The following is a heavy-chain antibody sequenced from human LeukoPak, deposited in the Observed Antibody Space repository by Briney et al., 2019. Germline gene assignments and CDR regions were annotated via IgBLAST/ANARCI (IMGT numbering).Heavy chain of an antibody. CDR1: GGSISSSSYY. V-gene: IGHV4-39*01. J-gene: IGHJ5*02. Sequence: SDTLSLTCTVSGGSISSSSYYWGWIRQPPGKGLEWIGRIYYSGSTYYNPSLKSRVTISVDTSKNQFSLKLSSVTAADTAVYYCARSPTVVTPGGNWFDPWGQGTLVTVSS. D-gene: IGHD4-23*01. CDR3: ARSPTVVTPGGNWFDP. CDR2: IYYSGST.